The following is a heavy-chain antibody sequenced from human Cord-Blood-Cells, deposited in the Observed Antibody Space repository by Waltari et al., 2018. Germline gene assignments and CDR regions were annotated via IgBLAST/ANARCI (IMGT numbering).Heavy chain of an antibody. CDR3: ARDLSAVIAAAGEFDY. D-gene: IGHD6-13*01. J-gene: IGHJ4*02. Sequence: EVQLVESGGGLVQPGGSLRLSCAASGFTFSSYSMNWVRQAPGTGMRWVTYISSSSSTRYYADSVKGRFTISRDNAKNSLYLQMNSLRAEDTAVYYYARDLSAVIAAAGEFDYWGQGTLVTVSS. V-gene: IGHV3-48*01. CDR1: GFTFSSYS. CDR2: ISSSSSTR.